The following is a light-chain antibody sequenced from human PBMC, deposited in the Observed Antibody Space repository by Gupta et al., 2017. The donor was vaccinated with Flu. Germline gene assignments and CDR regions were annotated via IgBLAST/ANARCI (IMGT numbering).Light chain of an antibody. J-gene: IGKJ2*01. CDR2: EAS. CDR3: QQYDSYSHT. Sequence: IQMTQSPSTLSASVGDRVTITCRASQRISDWLAWYQQKPGKAPKLLIYEASTLQSGVSSRFSGSGSGTXFTLTIXSLQPDDFATYYCQQYDSYSHTFGXGTKLEIK. V-gene: IGKV1-5*03. CDR1: QRISDW.